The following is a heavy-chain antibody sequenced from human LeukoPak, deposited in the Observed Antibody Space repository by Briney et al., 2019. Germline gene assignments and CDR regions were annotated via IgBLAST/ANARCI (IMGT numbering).Heavy chain of an antibody. D-gene: IGHD6-19*01. CDR3: ARDLRPAGYSSG. CDR1: GFTFSSYS. Sequence: PGGSLRLSCAASGFTFSSYSMNWFRQAPEKGLEWVSSISSSSSYIYYADSVKGLFTISRDNAKNSLYLQMNSLRAEDTAVYYCARDLRPAGYSSGWGQGTLVTVSS. J-gene: IGHJ4*02. CDR2: ISSSSSYI. V-gene: IGHV3-21*01.